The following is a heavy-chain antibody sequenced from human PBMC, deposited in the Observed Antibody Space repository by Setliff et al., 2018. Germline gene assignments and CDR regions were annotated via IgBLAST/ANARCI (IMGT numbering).Heavy chain of an antibody. CDR2: IYTSGST. D-gene: IGHD6-6*01. V-gene: IGHV4-4*07. J-gene: IGHJ4*02. Sequence: TLSLTCTVSGGSISSYYWSWIRQPAGKGLEWIGRIYTSGSTNYNPSLKSRVTISVDTTKNQFSLQLNSVTAADTAVYYCARDPSSVAARPGYWGQGTLVTVSS. CDR1: GGSISSYY. CDR3: ARDPSSVAARPGY.